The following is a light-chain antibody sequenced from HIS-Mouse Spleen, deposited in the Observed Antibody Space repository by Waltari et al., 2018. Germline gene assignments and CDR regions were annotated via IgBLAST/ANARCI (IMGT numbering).Light chain of an antibody. CDR3: SSYTSSSTLWV. CDR2: EVS. Sequence: QSALTQPASGSGSPGQSITISCTGTSIEVGGYNYVSWYQQHPGKAPNLMIYEVSNRPSGVSNRFSGSKSGNTASLTISGLQAEAEADYYCSSYTSSSTLWVFGGGTKLTVL. V-gene: IGLV2-14*01. J-gene: IGLJ3*02. CDR1: SIEVGGYNY.